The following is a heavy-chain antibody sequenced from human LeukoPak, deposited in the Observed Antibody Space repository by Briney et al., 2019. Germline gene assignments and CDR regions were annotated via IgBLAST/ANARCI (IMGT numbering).Heavy chain of an antibody. CDR2: ISSSSSTI. V-gene: IGHV3-48*04. CDR1: GFTFITYS. Sequence: GGSLRLSCAVSGFTFITYSMNWVRQAPGKGLEWVSYISSSSSTIFYADSVKGRFTISRDNAKNSLYLQMNSLRAEDTAVYYCARQFVPAASYCYMDVWGKGTTVTVSS. CDR3: ARQFVPAASYCYMDV. J-gene: IGHJ6*03. D-gene: IGHD2-2*01.